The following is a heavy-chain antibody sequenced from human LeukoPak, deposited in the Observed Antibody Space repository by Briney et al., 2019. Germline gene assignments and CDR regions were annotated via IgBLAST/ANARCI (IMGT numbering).Heavy chain of an antibody. J-gene: IGHJ5*02. CDR1: GFTFNTYT. CDR3: ARLRGSSGWFLRTTNWFDP. V-gene: IGHV3-21*01. Sequence: GGSLRLSCAASGFTFNTYTMNWVRQAPGKGLEWVSSISSGTSYIYYADSVKGRFTISRDNAKNSLYLQMNSLRAEDTAVYYCARLRGSSGWFLRTTNWFDPWGQGTLVTVSS. D-gene: IGHD6-19*01. CDR2: ISSGTSYI.